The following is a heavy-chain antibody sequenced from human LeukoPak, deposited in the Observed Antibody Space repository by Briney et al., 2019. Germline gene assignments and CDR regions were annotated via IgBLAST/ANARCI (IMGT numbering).Heavy chain of an antibody. V-gene: IGHV3-30*18. CDR3: AKDGHGPTLLLFEGTYYGMDV. Sequence: PGGSLRLSCAASGFTFSSYGMHWVRQAPGKGLEWVAVISYDGSNKYYADSVKGRFTFSRDNSKNTLYLQMNGLRAEDTAVYYCAKDGHGPTLLLFEGTYYGMDVWGQRTTVTVSS. J-gene: IGHJ6*02. D-gene: IGHD3-10*01. CDR2: ISYDGSNK. CDR1: GFTFSSYG.